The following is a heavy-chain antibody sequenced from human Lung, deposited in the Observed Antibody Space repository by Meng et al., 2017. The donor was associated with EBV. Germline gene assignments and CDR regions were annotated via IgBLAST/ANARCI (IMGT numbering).Heavy chain of an antibody. V-gene: IGHV4-31*03. CDR1: GGSISSGGYY. Sequence: QVQLQESGPGLGKPSQTLSLTCTVSGGSISSGGYYWSWIRQHPGKGLEWIGYIYYSGSTYYNPSLKNRVTISVDTSKNQFSLKLSSVTAADTAVYYCAATVNDGYFDYWGQGTLVTASS. CDR2: IYYSGST. CDR3: AATVNDGYFDY. D-gene: IGHD4-11*01. J-gene: IGHJ4*02.